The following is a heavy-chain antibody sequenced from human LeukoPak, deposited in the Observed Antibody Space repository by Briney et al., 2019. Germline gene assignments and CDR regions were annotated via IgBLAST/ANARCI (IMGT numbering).Heavy chain of an antibody. CDR1: GGSISSYY. D-gene: IGHD3-22*01. V-gene: IGHV4-59*08. CDR2: IYYSRGT. J-gene: IGHJ4*02. Sequence: SETLSLTCTVSGGSISSYYWSWIRQPPGKGLEWIGYIYYSRGTNYSPSDKSRVNISVDTSKNQLSLKLSSVTAADTAVYYCARRVPYDSSGFDYWGQGTVVTVSS. CDR3: ARRVPYDSSGFDY.